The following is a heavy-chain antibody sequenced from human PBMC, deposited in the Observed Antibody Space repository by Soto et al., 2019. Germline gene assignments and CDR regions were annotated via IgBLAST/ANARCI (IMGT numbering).Heavy chain of an antibody. Sequence: QVQLQESGPGLVKPSQTLSLTCTVSGGSISSGDYYWSWIRQPPGKGLEWIGYIYYSGSTYYNPSLKSRVTISVDTSKNQFSLKLSSVTAADTAVYYCARRDYYDSSGYSAGYFDYWGQGTLVTVSS. CDR3: ARRDYYDSSGYSAGYFDY. CDR2: IYYSGST. V-gene: IGHV4-30-4*01. CDR1: GGSISSGDYY. J-gene: IGHJ4*02. D-gene: IGHD3-22*01.